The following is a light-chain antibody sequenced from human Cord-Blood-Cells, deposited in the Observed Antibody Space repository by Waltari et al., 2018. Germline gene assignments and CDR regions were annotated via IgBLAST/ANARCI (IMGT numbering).Light chain of an antibody. CDR2: GAS. CDR3: QQYGSSPPWT. Sequence: DIVLTQSPGTLSLSPGQRATLSCRASQSVSSSYLAWYQQKPGQAPRTLIYGASSRATGIPDRFSGSGSGTDFTLTISRLEPEDFAVYYCQQYGSSPPWTFGQGTKVEIK. CDR1: QSVSSSY. J-gene: IGKJ1*01. V-gene: IGKV3-20*01.